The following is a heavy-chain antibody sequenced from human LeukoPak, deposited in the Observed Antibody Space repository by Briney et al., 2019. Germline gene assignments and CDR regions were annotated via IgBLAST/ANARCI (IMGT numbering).Heavy chain of an antibody. Sequence: PSETLSLTCTVYGGSVSNYYRGWLRQPAGKGLGWLVRIYTRGSNYYNPTLKSRVTMSVDTSKNQFSLKLSSVTAADTAVYYCARTTLLNFDWSPDAFDIWGQGTMVTVSS. D-gene: IGHD3-9*01. V-gene: IGHV4-59*10. CDR3: ARTTLLNFDWSPDAFDI. CDR2: IYTRGSN. J-gene: IGHJ3*02. CDR1: GGSVSNYY.